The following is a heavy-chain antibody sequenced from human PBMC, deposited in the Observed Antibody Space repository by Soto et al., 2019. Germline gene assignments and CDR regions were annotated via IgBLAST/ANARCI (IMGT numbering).Heavy chain of an antibody. V-gene: IGHV1-46*01. J-gene: IGHJ3*02. CDR2: INPSGGST. CDR1: GYTFTSYY. D-gene: IGHD2-15*01. CDR3: ARDPGSYCSRSSCYWNPGAFDI. Sequence: QVQLVQSGAEVKKPGASVKVSCKASGYTFTSYYMHWVRQAPGQGLEWMGIINPSGGSTSYAQKFQGRVTMTRDTSTSTVYMELSSLRSEDTAVYDGARDPGSYCSRSSCYWNPGAFDIWVQGTMVTVSS.